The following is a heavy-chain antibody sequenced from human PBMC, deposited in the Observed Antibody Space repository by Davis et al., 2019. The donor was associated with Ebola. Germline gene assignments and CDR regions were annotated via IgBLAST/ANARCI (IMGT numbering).Heavy chain of an antibody. CDR3: AIDTEVVIIDYGMDV. CDR1: GYSLTTYS. J-gene: IGHJ6*02. Sequence: AASVKVSCKASGYSLTTYSMYWVRQAPGQRLEWMGWINAGNGNTKYSQKFQGRVTITADESTSVAYMELNSLRSDDTAVYYCAIDTEVVIIDYGMDVWGQGTTVTVSS. D-gene: IGHD3-3*01. V-gene: IGHV1-3*01. CDR2: INAGNGNT.